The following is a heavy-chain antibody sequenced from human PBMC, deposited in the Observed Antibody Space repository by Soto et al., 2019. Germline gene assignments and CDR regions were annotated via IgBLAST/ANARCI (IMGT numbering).Heavy chain of an antibody. Sequence: GGSLRLSCAASGFTFSSYAMHWVRQAPGKGLEWVAVISYDGSNKYYADSVKGRFTISRDNSKNTLYLQMNSLRAEDTAVYYCASSSSWYAFYYYYGMDVWSQGTTVTVSS. CDR1: GFTFSSYA. D-gene: IGHD6-13*01. CDR3: ASSSSWYAFYYYYGMDV. CDR2: ISYDGSNK. J-gene: IGHJ6*02. V-gene: IGHV3-30-3*01.